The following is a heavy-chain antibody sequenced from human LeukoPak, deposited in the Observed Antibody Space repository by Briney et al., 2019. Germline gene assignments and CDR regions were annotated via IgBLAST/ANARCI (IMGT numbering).Heavy chain of an antibody. V-gene: IGHV4-34*01. D-gene: IGHD6-13*01. CDR3: ARADGSWYDY. CDR1: GGTFSGYY. CDR2: INHSGST. J-gene: IGHJ4*02. Sequence: SETLSLTCAVYGGTFSGYYWSWIPQPPGKGREWIGEINHSGSTNYNPSLKSRVTISVDTSKNQFSLKLSSVTAADTAVYYCARADGSWYDYWGQGTLVTVSS.